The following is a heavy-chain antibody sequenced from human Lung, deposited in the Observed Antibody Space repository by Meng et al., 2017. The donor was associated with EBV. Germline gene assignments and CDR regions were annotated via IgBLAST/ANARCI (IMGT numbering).Heavy chain of an antibody. J-gene: IGHJ4*02. V-gene: IGHV1-18*01. CDR1: HYTFAGYG. CDR2: LGAHDGDT. CDR3: AKGTPGRRYAEN. Sequence: QVPGSQTGVTRKRPELLVYVSRPVFHYTFAGYGVSWFRQAPGQGLEWMAWLGAHDGDTSHAPRFQGRVTVTADRPTATAYMELRNLRSDDTGVYYCAKGTPGRRYAENWGQGTLVTVSS. D-gene: IGHD3-10*01.